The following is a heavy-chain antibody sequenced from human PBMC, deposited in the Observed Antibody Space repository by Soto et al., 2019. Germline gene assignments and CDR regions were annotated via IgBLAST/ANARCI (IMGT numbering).Heavy chain of an antibody. CDR3: ARRIVMGCSGGSCYSDYYYMDV. D-gene: IGHD2-15*01. J-gene: IGHJ6*03. CDR1: VGSISSSSYY. Sequence: SETLSLTRTVSVGSISSSSYYWGWIRQPPGKGLEWIGSIYYSGSTYYNPSLKSRVTISVDTSKNQFSLKLSSVTAADTAVYYYARRIVMGCSGGSCYSDYYYMDVWGKGTTVTVSS. V-gene: IGHV4-39*01. CDR2: IYYSGST.